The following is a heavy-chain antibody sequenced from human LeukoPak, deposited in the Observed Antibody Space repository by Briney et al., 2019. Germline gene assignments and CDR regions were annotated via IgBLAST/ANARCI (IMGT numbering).Heavy chain of an antibody. D-gene: IGHD6-19*01. J-gene: IGHJ2*01. Sequence: SETLSLTCTASGGSISSYYWSWIRQPPGKGLEWIGYIYYSGSTNYNPSLKSRVTISVDTSKNQFSLKLSSVTAADTAVYYCARPAGAVAGRKVNWYFDLWGRGTLVTVSS. CDR1: GGSISSYY. V-gene: IGHV4-59*01. CDR2: IYYSGST. CDR3: ARPAGAVAGRKVNWYFDL.